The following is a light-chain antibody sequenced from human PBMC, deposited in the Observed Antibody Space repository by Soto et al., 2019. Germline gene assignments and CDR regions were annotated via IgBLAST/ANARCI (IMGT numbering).Light chain of an antibody. V-gene: IGKV1-39*01. CDR3: QQSYITPYT. J-gene: IGKJ2*01. CDR2: AAS. Sequence: DIQMTQSPSSLSASVGDTVTITCRASQSISVHLNWYQQKPGKVPKLLIYAASILHSGVPSRFSGSGSETDFALTISSLQPDDFATYYCQQSYITPYTFGQGTRLEIK. CDR1: QSISVH.